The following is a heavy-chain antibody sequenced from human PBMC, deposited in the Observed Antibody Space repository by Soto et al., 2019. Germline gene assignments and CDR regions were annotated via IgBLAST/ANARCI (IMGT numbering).Heavy chain of an antibody. CDR1: GFTFSSYA. CDR2: ISGSGGST. V-gene: IGHV3-23*01. Sequence: EVQLLESGGGLVQPGGSLRLSCAASGFTFSSYAMSWVRQAPGKGLEWVSAISGSGGSTYYADSVKGRFTISRDKSKNTLYVQMNSLRAEDTAVYYCAKDRTDIVVVVAATPVGTFDYWGQGTLVTVSS. J-gene: IGHJ4*02. D-gene: IGHD2-15*01. CDR3: AKDRTDIVVVVAATPVGTFDY.